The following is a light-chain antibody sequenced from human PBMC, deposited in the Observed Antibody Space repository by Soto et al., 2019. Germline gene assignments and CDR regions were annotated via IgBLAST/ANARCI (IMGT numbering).Light chain of an antibody. CDR3: QQYKNLPLT. Sequence: IVITQSPATLSVSPWERASLSCRASQSVSSKLAWYQQKPGQAPRFLMYGASTRDTGFPARFSGSGSETEFTLTISSLQSEDFAIYYCQQYKNLPLTFGGGTKVDIK. V-gene: IGKV3-15*01. CDR1: QSVSSK. CDR2: GAS. J-gene: IGKJ4*01.